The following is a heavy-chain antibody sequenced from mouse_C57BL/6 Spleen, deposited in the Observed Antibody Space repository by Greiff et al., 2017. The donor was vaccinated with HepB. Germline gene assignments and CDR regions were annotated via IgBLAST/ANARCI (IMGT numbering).Heavy chain of an antibody. CDR1: GYAFTNYL. J-gene: IGHJ4*01. V-gene: IGHV1-54*01. CDR2: INPGSGGT. D-gene: IGHD2-4*01. CDR3: ARSYDYDGMDY. Sequence: VQLQQSGAELVRPGTSVKVSCKASGYAFTNYLIEWVKQRPGQGLEWIGVINPGSGGTNYNEKFKGKATLTADKSSSTAYMQLSSLTSEDSAVYFCARSYDYDGMDYWGQGTSVTVSS.